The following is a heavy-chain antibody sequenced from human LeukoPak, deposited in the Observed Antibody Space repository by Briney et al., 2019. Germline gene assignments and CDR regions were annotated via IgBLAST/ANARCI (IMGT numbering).Heavy chain of an antibody. J-gene: IGHJ4*02. CDR1: GGXISSLY. D-gene: IGHD6-6*01. Sequence: PSETLSLTCSVPGGXISSLYCSWIRQPPGKGLEWIGYIYYTGSTNYNPSLKSRVTMFVDMSKNQFSLRLSSVTAADTAVYYCARHRAYSSSSPFDYWGQGTLVTVSS. V-gene: IGHV4-59*08. CDR3: ARHRAYSSSSPFDY. CDR2: IYYTGST.